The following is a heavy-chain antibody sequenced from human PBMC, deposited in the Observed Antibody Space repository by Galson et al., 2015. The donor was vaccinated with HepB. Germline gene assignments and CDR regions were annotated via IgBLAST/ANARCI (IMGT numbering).Heavy chain of an antibody. V-gene: IGHV4-38-2*02. CDR3: ARLKGIRWS. CDR1: GYSFNSGYY. J-gene: IGHJ5*02. D-gene: IGHD4-23*01. CDR2: IYHSRST. Sequence: ETLSLTCTVSGYSFNSGYYWGWIRQPPGKGLEWIGNIYHSRSTYYNPSLKSRVTISVDTSKNQFSLKLSSVTAADTAVYYCARLKGIRWSWGQGTLVTVSS.